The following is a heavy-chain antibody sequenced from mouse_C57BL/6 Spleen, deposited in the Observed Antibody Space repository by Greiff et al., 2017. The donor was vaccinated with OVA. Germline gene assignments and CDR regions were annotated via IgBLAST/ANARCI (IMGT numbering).Heavy chain of an antibody. J-gene: IGHJ2*01. CDR3: ARKLTGTSESDY. V-gene: IGHV1-69*01. CDR1: GYTFTSYW. D-gene: IGHD4-1*01. Sequence: QVQLQQPGAELEMPGASVKLSCKASGYTFTSYWMHWVKQRPGQGLEWIGEIDPSDSYTNYNQKFKGKSTLTVDKSSSTAYMQLSSLTSEDSAVYYCARKLTGTSESDYWGQGTTLTVSS. CDR2: IDPSDSYT.